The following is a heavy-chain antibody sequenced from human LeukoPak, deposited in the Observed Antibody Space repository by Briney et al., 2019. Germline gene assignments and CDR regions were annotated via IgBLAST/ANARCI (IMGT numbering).Heavy chain of an antibody. CDR3: ARVKYSSTWFDP. J-gene: IGHJ5*02. CDR2: VYYTGST. V-gene: IGHV4-39*01. D-gene: IGHD6-13*01. CDR1: VGSISTSYYY. Sequence: PSETLSLTCAVSVGSISTSYYYWGWIRQPPGKGLEWIGSVYYTGSTYYNPSLTSRVTIFVDTSKNQFSLKLNSVTAADMAVYFCARVKYSSTWFDPWGQGILVTVSS.